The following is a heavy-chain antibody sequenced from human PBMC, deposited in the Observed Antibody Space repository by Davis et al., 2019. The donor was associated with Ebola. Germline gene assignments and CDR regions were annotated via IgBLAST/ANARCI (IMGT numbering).Heavy chain of an antibody. CDR3: ARDRYSSSHDYYYYYGMDV. CDR1: GYTFTSYG. Sequence: AASVKVSCKASGYTFTSYGISWVRQAPGQGLEWMGWISAYNGNTNYAQKFQGRVTMTRDTSTSTVYMELSSLRSEDTAMYYCARDRYSSSHDYYYYYGMDVWGQGTTVTVSS. D-gene: IGHD6-6*01. V-gene: IGHV1-18*01. J-gene: IGHJ6*02. CDR2: ISAYNGNT.